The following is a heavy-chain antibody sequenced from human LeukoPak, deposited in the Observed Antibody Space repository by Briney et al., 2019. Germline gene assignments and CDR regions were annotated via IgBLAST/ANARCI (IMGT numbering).Heavy chain of an antibody. D-gene: IGHD3-22*01. V-gene: IGHV3-23*01. CDR3: AKGRYHYDSSDAFDI. J-gene: IGHJ3*02. CDR2: ISGSGGST. Sequence: GGSLRLSCAASGFTFSSYAMSWVRQAPGKGLEWVSAISGSGGSTYYADSVKGRFTISRDNSENTLYLQMNSLRAEDTAVYYCAKGRYHYDSSDAFDIWGQGTMVTVSS. CDR1: GFTFSSYA.